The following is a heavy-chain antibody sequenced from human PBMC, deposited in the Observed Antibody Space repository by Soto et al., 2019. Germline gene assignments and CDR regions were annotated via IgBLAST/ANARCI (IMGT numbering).Heavy chain of an antibody. V-gene: IGHV2-5*02. CDR1: GFSLSTRGVG. J-gene: IGHJ4*02. CDR3: AHKGGGDRILDY. Sequence: QITLKESGPTLVKPTQTLTLTCTFSGFSLSTRGVGVGWIRQPPGKALEWLALIYWDGFKHYSPSLESRLTIREDTAKNQVVLTMTNMAPVDTATYSCAHKGGGDRILDYWGQGTLVTVSS. D-gene: IGHD3-16*01. CDR2: IYWDGFK.